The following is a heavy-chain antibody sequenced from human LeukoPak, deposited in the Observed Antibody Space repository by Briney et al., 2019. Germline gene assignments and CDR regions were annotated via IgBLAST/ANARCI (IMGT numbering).Heavy chain of an antibody. CDR1: GYTFTSYD. D-gene: IGHD3-22*01. J-gene: IGHJ4*02. Sequence: ASVKVSCKASGYTFTSYDINWVRQATGQGLEWMGWMNPNSGNTGYAQKFQGRVTMPRNTSISTAYMELSSLRSEDTAVYYCARAGYYDSSGYYSDDYWGQGTLVTVSS. V-gene: IGHV1-8*01. CDR2: MNPNSGNT. CDR3: ARAGYYDSSGYYSDDY.